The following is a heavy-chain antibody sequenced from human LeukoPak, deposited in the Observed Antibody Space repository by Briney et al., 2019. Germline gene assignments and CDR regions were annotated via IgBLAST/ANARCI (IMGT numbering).Heavy chain of an antibody. Sequence: GRSLRLSCAASGFSISDDWMSWVRQAPGKGLGWVGRIKSESSGATTHYAAPVKGRFTISRDDSKNTLYLQLNSLKTDDTAVYYCTLIKGWGSGTYYLDYWGQGSLVTVSS. J-gene: IGHJ4*02. CDR1: GFSISDDW. D-gene: IGHD3-10*01. V-gene: IGHV3-15*01. CDR3: TLIKGWGSGTYYLDY. CDR2: IKSESSGATT.